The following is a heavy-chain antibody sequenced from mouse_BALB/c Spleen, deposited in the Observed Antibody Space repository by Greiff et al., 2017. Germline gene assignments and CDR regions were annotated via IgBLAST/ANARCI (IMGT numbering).Heavy chain of an antibody. CDR1: GFTFSSFG. V-gene: IGHV5-17*02. CDR2: ISSGSSTI. J-gene: IGHJ4*01. D-gene: IGHD1-1*01. Sequence: EVMLVESGGGLVQPGGSRKLSCAASGFTFSSFGMHWVRQAPEKGLEWVAYISSGSSTIYYADTVKGRFTISRDNPKNTLFLQMTSLRSEDTAMYYCASAGTVVATDYAMDYWGQGTSVTVSS. CDR3: ASAGTVVATDYAMDY.